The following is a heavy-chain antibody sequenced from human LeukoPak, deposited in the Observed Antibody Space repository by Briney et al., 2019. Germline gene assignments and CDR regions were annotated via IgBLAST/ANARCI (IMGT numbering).Heavy chain of an antibody. J-gene: IGHJ1*01. CDR2: ISRRSRHV. CDR3: VRDLMGSGATTAYLHH. CDR1: GFTFSDYS. V-gene: IGHV3-21*01. D-gene: IGHD4/OR15-4a*01. Sequence: GGSLRLSCAASGFTFSDYSMNWVRQAPGKGLEWVSSISRRSRHVYYAGSVKGRFTISRDNAKNSLYLQMNSLRAEDMAVYFCVRDLMGSGATTAYLHHWGQGTLVTVSS.